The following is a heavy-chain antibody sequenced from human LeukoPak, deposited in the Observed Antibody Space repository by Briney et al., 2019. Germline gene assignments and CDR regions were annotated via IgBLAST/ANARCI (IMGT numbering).Heavy chain of an antibody. V-gene: IGHV3-23*01. CDR1: GFTFSSYA. Sequence: RGSLRLSCAASGFTFSSYAMSWVRQAPGKGLEWVSAISGSGGSTYYADSVKGRFTISRDNSKNTLYLQMNSLRAEDTAVYYCAGSGYCSSTSRYPFDYWGQGTLVTVSS. J-gene: IGHJ4*02. D-gene: IGHD2-2*01. CDR3: AGSGYCSSTSRYPFDY. CDR2: ISGSGGST.